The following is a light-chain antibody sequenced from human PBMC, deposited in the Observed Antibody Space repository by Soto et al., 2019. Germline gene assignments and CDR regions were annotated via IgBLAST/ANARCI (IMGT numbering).Light chain of an antibody. CDR3: LQDINYPWT. V-gene: IGKV1-8*01. CDR1: QGISSY. CDR2: AAS. J-gene: IGKJ1*01. Sequence: AIRMTQSPSSFSASTGDRVTITRRASQGISSYLAWYQQKPGKAPKLLIYAASTLQSGVPSRFSGSGSGTEFTLAISSLQPEDSATYYCLQDINYPWTFGQGTKV.